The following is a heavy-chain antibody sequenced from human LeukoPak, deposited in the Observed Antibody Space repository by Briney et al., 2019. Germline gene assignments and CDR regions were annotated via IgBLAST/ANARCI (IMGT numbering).Heavy chain of an antibody. CDR2: ISGSSDNT. CDR1: GFTFSNYA. V-gene: IGHV3-23*01. J-gene: IGHJ4*02. Sequence: GESLRLSCEASGFTFSNYAMSWVRQAPGKGLEWVSSISGSSDNTNYADSVKGRFTISRDNSKNILYLQMNSLTAEDTAVYWYAKDPINWGSIYFDCWGQGTLVTVSS. CDR3: AKDPINWGSIYFDC. D-gene: IGHD7-27*01.